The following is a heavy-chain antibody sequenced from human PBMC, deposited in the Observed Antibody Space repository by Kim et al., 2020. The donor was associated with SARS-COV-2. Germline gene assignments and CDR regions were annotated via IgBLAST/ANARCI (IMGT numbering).Heavy chain of an antibody. CDR1: GFTFSSYG. CDR2: IWYDGSNK. Sequence: GGSLRLSCAASGFTFSSYGMHWVRQAPGKGLEWVAVIWYDGSNKYYADSVKGRFTISRDNSKNTLYLQMNSLRAEDTAVYYCARERYSSSPDAFDIWGQGTMVTVSS. CDR3: ARERYSSSPDAFDI. D-gene: IGHD6-6*01. J-gene: IGHJ3*02. V-gene: IGHV3-33*01.